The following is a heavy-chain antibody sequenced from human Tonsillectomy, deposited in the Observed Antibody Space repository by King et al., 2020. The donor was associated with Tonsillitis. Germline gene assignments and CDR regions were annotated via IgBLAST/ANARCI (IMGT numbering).Heavy chain of an antibody. CDR2: ISWDGGST. CDR1: GFTFDDYT. D-gene: IGHD3-10*01. CDR3: ARTPVLWFGETHAFDI. J-gene: IGHJ3*02. V-gene: IGHV3-43*01. Sequence: EVQLVESGGVVVQPGGSLRLSCAASGFTFDDYTMHWVRQAPGKGLEWVSLISWDGGSTYYADSVKGRFTISRDNSKNSLYLQMNSLRTEDTALYYCARTPVLWFGETHAFDIWGQGTMVTVSS.